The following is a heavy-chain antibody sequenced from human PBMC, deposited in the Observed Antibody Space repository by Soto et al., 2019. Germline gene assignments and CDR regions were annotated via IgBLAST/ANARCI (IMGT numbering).Heavy chain of an antibody. CDR1: GFTFSSYA. D-gene: IGHD3-3*01. J-gene: IGHJ6*03. Sequence: GGSLRLSCAASGFTFSSYAMSWVRQAPGKGLEWVSAISGSGGSTYYADSVKGRFTISRDNSKNTLYLQMNSLRAEDTAVYYCAKGVVIIPNYYYYMDVWGKGTTVTVSS. CDR2: ISGSGGST. CDR3: AKGVVIIPNYYYYMDV. V-gene: IGHV3-23*01.